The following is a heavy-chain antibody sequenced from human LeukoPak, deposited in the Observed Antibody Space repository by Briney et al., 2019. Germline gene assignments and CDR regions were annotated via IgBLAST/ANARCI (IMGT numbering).Heavy chain of an antibody. V-gene: IGHV3-30*18. D-gene: IGHD2-2*02. J-gene: IGHJ6*02. CDR1: GFTFSTYA. CDR3: AKGEPIRVTTYYYAMDV. Sequence: GGSLRLSCAASGFTFSTYAMSWVRQAPGKGLEWVAVISYDGSDKYYADSVKGRFTISRDTSENTMYLHMNSLRAEDTAVFYCAKGEPIRVTTYYYAMDVWGQGTTVTVSS. CDR2: ISYDGSDK.